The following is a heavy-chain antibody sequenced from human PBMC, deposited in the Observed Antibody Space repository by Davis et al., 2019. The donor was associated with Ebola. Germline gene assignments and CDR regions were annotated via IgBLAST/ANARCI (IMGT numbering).Heavy chain of an antibody. Sequence: GESLKISCAASGFTFSSYAMSWVRQAPGKGLEWVSLISGSGGSTYYADSVKGRFTISRDNSKNTLYLQVNSLRAEDTAVYYCAKAVGQLWSYYFDYWGQGTLVTVSS. CDR1: GFTFSSYA. D-gene: IGHD5-18*01. CDR2: ISGSGGST. CDR3: AKAVGQLWSYYFDY. V-gene: IGHV3-23*01. J-gene: IGHJ4*02.